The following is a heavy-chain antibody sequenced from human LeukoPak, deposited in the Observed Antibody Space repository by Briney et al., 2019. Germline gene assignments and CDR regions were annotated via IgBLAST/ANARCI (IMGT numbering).Heavy chain of an antibody. J-gene: IGHJ3*02. Sequence: SDTLSLTCTVSGGSISSSSYYWGWIRQPPGKGLEWIGSIYYSGSTYYNPSLKSRVTISVDTSKNQFSLKLSSLTAADTAVYYCARVRGGYEAFDIWGQGTMVTVSS. D-gene: IGHD3-16*01. CDR3: ARVRGGYEAFDI. CDR1: GGSISSSSYY. CDR2: IYYSGST. V-gene: IGHV4-39*07.